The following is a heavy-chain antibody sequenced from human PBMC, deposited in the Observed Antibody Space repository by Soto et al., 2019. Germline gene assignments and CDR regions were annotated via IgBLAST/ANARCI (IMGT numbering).Heavy chain of an antibody. CDR1: GFTFSSYA. V-gene: IGHV3-30-3*01. Sequence: QVQLVESGGGVVQPGRSLRLSCAASGFTFSSYAMHWVRQAPGKGLEWVAVISYDGSNKYYADSVKGRFTISRDNSKNTLYLQMNSLRAEDTAVYYCARDQGIGYCSSTSCYAGRIAVAGPNAYWGQGTLVTVS. CDR3: ARDQGIGYCSSTSCYAGRIAVAGPNAY. D-gene: IGHD2-2*01. CDR2: ISYDGSNK. J-gene: IGHJ4*02.